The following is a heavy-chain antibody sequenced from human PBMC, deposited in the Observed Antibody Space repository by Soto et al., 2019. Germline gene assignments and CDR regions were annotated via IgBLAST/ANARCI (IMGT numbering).Heavy chain of an antibody. V-gene: IGHV1-69*01. CDR2: IIPIFGTA. CDR1: GGTFSSYA. CDR3: ARDPGQYYDFWSATPGRAFDI. D-gene: IGHD3-3*01. J-gene: IGHJ3*02. Sequence: QVQLVQSGAEVKKPGSSVKVSCKASGGTFSSYAISWVRQAPGQGLEWMGGIIPIFGTANYAQKFQGRVTITADESTSTAYMELSSLRSEDTAVYYCARDPGQYYDFWSATPGRAFDIWGQGTMVTVSS.